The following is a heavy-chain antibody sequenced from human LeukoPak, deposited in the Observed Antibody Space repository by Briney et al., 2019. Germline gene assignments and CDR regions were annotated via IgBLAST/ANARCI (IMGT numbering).Heavy chain of an antibody. V-gene: IGHV3-66*02. CDR2: SYNGGTT. D-gene: IGHD3-10*01. CDR1: GFTVSSNY. CDR3: ARDFYGSGRSNWFDP. Sequence: GGSLRHSCAASGFTVSSNYVNWVRQTPGKGLEWVSVSYNGGTTDYADSVKGRFTISRDNSRNTLYLQMNSLRVEDTAVYYCARDFYGSGRSNWFDPWGQGTLVTVSS. J-gene: IGHJ5*02.